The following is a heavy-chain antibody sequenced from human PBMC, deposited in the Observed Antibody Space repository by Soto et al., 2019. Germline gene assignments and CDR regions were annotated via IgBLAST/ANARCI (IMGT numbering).Heavy chain of an antibody. Sequence: PGGPLRLSCAASGFTFSSYGMHWVRQAPGKGLEWVAVISYDGSNKYYADSVRGRFTISRDNSKNTLYLQMNSLRAEDTAVYYCAKDLEGAYYYYCMDVWGQGTTVTVSS. CDR3: AKDLEGAYYYYCMDV. CDR1: GFTFSSYG. D-gene: IGHD1-26*01. J-gene: IGHJ6*02. CDR2: ISYDGSNK. V-gene: IGHV3-30*18.